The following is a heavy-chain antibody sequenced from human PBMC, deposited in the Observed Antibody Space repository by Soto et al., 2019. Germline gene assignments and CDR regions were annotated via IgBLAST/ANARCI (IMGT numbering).Heavy chain of an antibody. J-gene: IGHJ4*02. CDR2: INAGNGNT. V-gene: IGHV1-3*01. CDR3: ARDREIVKQWLAH. CDR1: GYTFTSYA. Sequence: ASVKVSCKASGYTFTSYAMHWVRQAPGQRLEWMGWINAGNGNTKYSQKFQGRVTITRDTSASTAYMELSSLRSEDTAVYYWARDREIVKQWLAHWGQGTLVTVSS. D-gene: IGHD6-19*01.